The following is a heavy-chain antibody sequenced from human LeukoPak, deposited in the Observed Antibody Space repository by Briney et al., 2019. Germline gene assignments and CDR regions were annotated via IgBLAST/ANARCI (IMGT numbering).Heavy chain of an antibody. CDR1: GFTFDDYA. CDR3: AKASRIPLLWFGEASNGMDV. V-gene: IGHV3-9*01. Sequence: PGGSLRLSCAASGFTFDDYAMHWVRQAPGKGLEWVSGISWNSGSIGYADSVKGRFTISRDNAKNSLYLQMNSLRAEDTALYYCAKASRIPLLWFGEASNGMDVWGQGTTATVSS. J-gene: IGHJ6*02. D-gene: IGHD3-10*01. CDR2: ISWNSGSI.